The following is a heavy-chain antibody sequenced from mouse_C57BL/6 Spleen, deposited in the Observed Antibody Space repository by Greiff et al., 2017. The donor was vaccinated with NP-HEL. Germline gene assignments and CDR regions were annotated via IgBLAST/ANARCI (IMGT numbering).Heavy chain of an antibody. V-gene: IGHV5-4*01. D-gene: IGHD1-1*01. CDR1: GSTFSSYA. CDR3: ARDPNYYGSFDY. Sequence: EVMLVESGGGLVKPGGSLKLSCAASGSTFSSYAMSWVRQTPEKRLEWVATISDGGSYTYYPDNVKGRFIISRDNAKNNLYLQMSHLKSEDTAMYYCARDPNYYGSFDYWGQGTTLTVSS. CDR2: ISDGGSYT. J-gene: IGHJ2*01.